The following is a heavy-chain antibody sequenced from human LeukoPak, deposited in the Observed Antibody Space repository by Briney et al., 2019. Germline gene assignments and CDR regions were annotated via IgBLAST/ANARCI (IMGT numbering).Heavy chain of an antibody. V-gene: IGHV3-23*01. Sequence: GVSLRLSCAASGFTFSDYAMSWVRQAPGKGLEWVSTIFKTGDTAHYADIVRGRFTISRDNSKNTLSLQMNSLRAEDTAIYYCAKLWGRHVWSFDYWGQGALVTVSS. CDR3: AKLWGRHVWSFDY. CDR1: GFTFSDYA. CDR2: IFKTGDTA. J-gene: IGHJ4*02. D-gene: IGHD3-16*01.